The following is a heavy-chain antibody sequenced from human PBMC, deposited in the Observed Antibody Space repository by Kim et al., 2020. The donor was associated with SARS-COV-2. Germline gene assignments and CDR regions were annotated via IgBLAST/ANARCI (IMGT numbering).Heavy chain of an antibody. D-gene: IGHD3-3*01. CDR2: TYYRSKWYN. Sequence: SQTLSLTCAISGDSVSSNSAAWNWIRQSPSRGLEWLGRTYYRSKWYNDYAVSVKSRITINPDTSKNQFSLQLNSVTPEDTAVYYCARVGTIFGVVTLRLYYGMDVWGQGTTVTVSS. J-gene: IGHJ6*02. CDR1: GDSVSSNSAA. CDR3: ARVGTIFGVVTLRLYYGMDV. V-gene: IGHV6-1*01.